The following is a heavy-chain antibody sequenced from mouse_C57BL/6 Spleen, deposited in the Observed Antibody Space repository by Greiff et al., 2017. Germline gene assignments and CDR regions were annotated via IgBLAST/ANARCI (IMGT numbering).Heavy chain of an antibody. CDR3: ANYYCYAMDY. J-gene: IGHJ4*01. D-gene: IGHD1-1*01. CDR2: IHPNSGST. Sequence: QVQLQQPGAELVKPGASVKLSCKASGYTFTSYWMHWVKQRPGQGLEWIGLIHPNSGSTNYNEKVKSKATLTVDKSSSTAYMQLSSLTSEDAAVYYCANYYCYAMDYWGQGTSGTVSS. CDR1: GYTFTSYW. V-gene: IGHV1-64*01.